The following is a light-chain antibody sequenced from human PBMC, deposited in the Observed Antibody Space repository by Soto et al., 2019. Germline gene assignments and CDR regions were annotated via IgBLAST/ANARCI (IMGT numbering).Light chain of an antibody. CDR3: QQFDSYPRT. J-gene: IGKJ3*01. CDR1: QSVSSSY. V-gene: IGKV3-20*01. Sequence: EIVLTQSPGTLSLSPGERATLSCRASQSVSSSYLAWYQQKPGQAPRLLIYGASSRATGIPDRFSGSGSGTDFTLTISRLEPEDFAVYYCQQFDSYPRTFGPGTKVDV. CDR2: GAS.